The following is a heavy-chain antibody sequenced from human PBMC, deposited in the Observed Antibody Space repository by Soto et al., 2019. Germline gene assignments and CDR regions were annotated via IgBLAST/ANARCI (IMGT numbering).Heavy chain of an antibody. V-gene: IGHV3-30*18. CDR2: ISYDGSNK. CDR1: GFTFSSYG. D-gene: IGHD1-26*01. J-gene: IGHJ5*02. CDR3: AKAVGATTDWFDP. Sequence: VQLVESGGGVVQPGRSLRLSCAASGFTFSSYGMHWVRQAPGKGLEWVAVISYDGSNKYYADSVKGRFTISRDNSKNTLYLQMNSLRAEDTAVYYCAKAVGATTDWFDPWGQGTLVTVSS.